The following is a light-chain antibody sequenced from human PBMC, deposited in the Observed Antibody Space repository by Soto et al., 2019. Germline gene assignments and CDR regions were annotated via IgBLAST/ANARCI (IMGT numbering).Light chain of an antibody. V-gene: IGLV2-14*03. CDR2: DVS. CDR3: SSYSSNSLLVV. CDR1: GTDVGGYDY. J-gene: IGLJ1*01. Sequence: QSALAQPASVSGSPGQSITISCTGTGTDVGGYDYVSWYQQLPGKAPKVIIFDVSNRPSGVSDRFSGSKSGNTASLTISGIQAQDEADYYFSSYSSNSLLVVFGTGTKLTVL.